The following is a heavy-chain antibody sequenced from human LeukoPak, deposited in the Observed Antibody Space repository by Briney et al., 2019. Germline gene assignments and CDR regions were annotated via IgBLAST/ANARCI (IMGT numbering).Heavy chain of an antibody. CDR2: ISSSGPTI. J-gene: IGHJ4*02. CDR3: ARGDQAMAGYYFDY. CDR1: GFTFSSYE. D-gene: IGHD6-19*01. V-gene: IGHV3-48*03. Sequence: GGSLRLSCAASGFTFSSYEMNWVRQAPGKGLEWVSYISSSGPTIYYADSVKGRFTISRDNAKNSLFLQMNSLRAEDTAVYYCARGDQAMAGYYFDYWGQGTLVTVSS.